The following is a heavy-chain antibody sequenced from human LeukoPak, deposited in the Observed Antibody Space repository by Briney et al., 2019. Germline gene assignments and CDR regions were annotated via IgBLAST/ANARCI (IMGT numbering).Heavy chain of an antibody. Sequence: PGGSLRLSCAASGFTFNNYWMSWVRQTPTKGLEWVANMKQDGSEKYYVDSVRGRFTVSRDNAKNSLYLQMNSLRAEDAAVYYCATAIVGGSSWYRLGYFDSWGQGTLVTVSS. J-gene: IGHJ4*02. V-gene: IGHV3-7*02. CDR2: MKQDGSEK. CDR1: GFTFNNYW. CDR3: ATAIVGGSSWYRLGYFDS. D-gene: IGHD6-13*01.